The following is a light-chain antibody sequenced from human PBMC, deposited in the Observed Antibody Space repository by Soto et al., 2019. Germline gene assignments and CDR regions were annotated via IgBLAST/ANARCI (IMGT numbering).Light chain of an antibody. Sequence: QSALTQPASVSGSPGQSIAISCTGTSSDVGGYNYISWYQRHPGKAPKFIIYDVRNRPSGVSNRFSGSRSGNTASLTISGLQAEDEADYYCSSYTSSNTVIFGGGTQLTVL. CDR1: SSDVGGYNY. CDR3: SSYTSSNTVI. V-gene: IGLV2-14*03. CDR2: DVR. J-gene: IGLJ2*01.